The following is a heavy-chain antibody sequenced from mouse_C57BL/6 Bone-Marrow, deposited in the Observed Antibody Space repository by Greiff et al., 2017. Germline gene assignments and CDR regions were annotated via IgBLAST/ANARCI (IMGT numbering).Heavy chain of an antibody. CDR1: GYTFTDYN. Sequence: VQLQQSGPELVKPGASVKIPCKASGYTFTDYNMDWVKQSHGKSLEWIGDINPNNGGTIYNQKFKGKATLTVDKSSSTAYMELRSLTSEDTAVDYCARKRITTVVASYWYFDVWGTGTTVTVSS. D-gene: IGHD1-1*01. CDR3: ARKRITTVVASYWYFDV. V-gene: IGHV1-18*01. J-gene: IGHJ1*03. CDR2: INPNNGGT.